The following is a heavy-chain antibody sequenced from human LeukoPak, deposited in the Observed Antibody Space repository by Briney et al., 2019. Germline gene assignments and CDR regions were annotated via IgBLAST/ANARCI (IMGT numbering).Heavy chain of an antibody. CDR3: ARDLPYSSSWYGYFYYGLDV. CDR2: ISSNSTTT. Sequence: GGSLRLSCAASGFTLSSYNMNWVRQAPGKGLEWVSYISSNSTTTYYADSVKGRFTISGDNAKNSLYLQMNSLRAEDTAVYYCARDLPYSSSWYGYFYYGLDVWGQGTTVTVSS. V-gene: IGHV3-48*04. J-gene: IGHJ6*02. CDR1: GFTLSSYN. D-gene: IGHD6-13*01.